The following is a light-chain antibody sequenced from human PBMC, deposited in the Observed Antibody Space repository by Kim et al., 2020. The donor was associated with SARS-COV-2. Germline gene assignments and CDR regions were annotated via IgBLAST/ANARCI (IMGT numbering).Light chain of an antibody. V-gene: IGLV3-1*01. J-gene: IGLJ2*01. Sequence: VSPGQTASISCSGDKLGNRFACWYQQKPGQSPVLVIYQDNKRPSGIPERFSGSNSGNTATLTISGTQAMDEADYYCQAWDSSTAVFGGGTQLTVL. CDR1: KLGNRF. CDR2: QDN. CDR3: QAWDSSTAV.